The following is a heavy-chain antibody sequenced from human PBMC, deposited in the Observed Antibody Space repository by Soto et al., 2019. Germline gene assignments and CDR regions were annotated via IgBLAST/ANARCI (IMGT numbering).Heavy chain of an antibody. CDR2: IYNSGST. J-gene: IGHJ3*02. D-gene: IGHD3-10*01. Sequence: SETLSLTCSVSGDSISNSYWSWIRQPPGKGLEWIGFIYNSGSTNYNPSLKSRVTISVDTSKNQFSLRLSSVTAADTAVYYCARGGSLVRGVIRGNGAFDIWGQGTMVTVSS. CDR3: ARGGSLVRGVIRGNGAFDI. V-gene: IGHV4-59*12. CDR1: GDSISNSY.